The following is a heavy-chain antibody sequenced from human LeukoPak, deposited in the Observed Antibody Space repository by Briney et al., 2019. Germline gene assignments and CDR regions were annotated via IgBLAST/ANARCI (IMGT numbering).Heavy chain of an antibody. V-gene: IGHV3-74*01. CDR2: INGDGSST. CDR3: ARFRYSSNWYFDY. CDR1: GFTFSSYW. D-gene: IGHD6-13*01. Sequence: PGGSLRLSCVASGFTFSSYWMHWVRQVPGKGLVWVSRINGDGSSTSYADSVKGRFTISRDNAKNTLYLQMNSLRAEDTAVYYCARFRYSSNWYFDYWGQGTLVTVSS. J-gene: IGHJ4*02.